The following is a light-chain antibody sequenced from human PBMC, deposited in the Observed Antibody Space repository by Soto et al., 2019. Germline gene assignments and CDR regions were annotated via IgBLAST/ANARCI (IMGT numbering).Light chain of an antibody. CDR2: NNN. J-gene: IGLJ2*01. CDR1: YSNIRSNS. CDR3: AAWDDRLNDLV. V-gene: IGLV1-44*01. Sequence: QSVLTQPPSASATPGQRVTLSCSGGYSNIRSNSVNWYQQLPGTAPKLLIKNNNQRPSVVPDRFSGSKSGTSASLAISGLQSEDEDDYYCAAWDDRLNDLVFGRGTKVTVL.